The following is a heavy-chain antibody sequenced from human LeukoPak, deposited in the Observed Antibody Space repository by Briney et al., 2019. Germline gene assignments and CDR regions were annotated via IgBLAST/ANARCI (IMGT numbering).Heavy chain of an antibody. CDR1: GGSISSYY. CDR3: ARVYSGYDLGDY. CDR2: IYYSGYT. Sequence: SETLSLTCTVSGGSISSYYWSWIRQPPGKGLEWIGYIYYSGYTNYNPSLKSRVTISVDTSKNQFSLKLSSVTAADTAVYYCARVYSGYDLGDYWGQGTLVTVSS. D-gene: IGHD5-12*01. J-gene: IGHJ4*02. V-gene: IGHV4-59*01.